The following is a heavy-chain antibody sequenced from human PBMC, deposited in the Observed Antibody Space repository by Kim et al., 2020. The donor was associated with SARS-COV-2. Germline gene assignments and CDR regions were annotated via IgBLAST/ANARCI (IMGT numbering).Heavy chain of an antibody. CDR3: ASRIYTSFDS. J-gene: IGHJ4*02. V-gene: IGHV3-74*01. CDR2: GSRP. Sequence: GSRPTYADSVKGRFTVSRDNAKNTLYLQMNSLRAEDTAMYYCASRIYTSFDSWGQGTLVTVSS.